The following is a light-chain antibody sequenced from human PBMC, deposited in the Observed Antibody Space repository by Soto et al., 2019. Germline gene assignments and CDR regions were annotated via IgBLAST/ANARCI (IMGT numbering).Light chain of an antibody. V-gene: IGLV1-51*02. CDR2: ENY. J-gene: IGLJ1*01. Sequence: SVLTQPPSVSAAPGQKVTISCSGGSSNVVNNFVSWYQQLPGTAPKLLIYENYKRPSGIPDRFSGSKSGTSATLGTTGVQPGDEADYYCATWDSSLTNYVFGPGTKVTVL. CDR3: ATWDSSLTNYV. CDR1: SSNVVNNF.